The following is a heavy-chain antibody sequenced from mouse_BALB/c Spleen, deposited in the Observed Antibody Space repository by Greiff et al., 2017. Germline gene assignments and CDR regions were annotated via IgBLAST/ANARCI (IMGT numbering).Heavy chain of an antibody. V-gene: IGHV1S56*01. CDR1: GYTFTSYY. CDR2: IYPGNVNT. CDR3: ARSEDYGSSSWFAY. D-gene: IGHD1-1*01. J-gene: IGHJ3*01. Sequence: QVQLQQSGPELVKPGASVRISCKASGYTFTSYYIHWVKQRPGQGLEWIGWIYPGNVNTKYNEKFKGKATLTADKSSSTAYMQLSSLTSEDSAVYFCARSEDYGSSSWFAYWGQGTLVTVSA.